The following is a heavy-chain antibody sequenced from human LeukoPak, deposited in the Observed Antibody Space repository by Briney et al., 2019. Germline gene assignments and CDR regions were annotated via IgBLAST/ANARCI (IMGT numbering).Heavy chain of an antibody. CDR3: ARDPAYYYDSSGCDY. J-gene: IGHJ4*02. D-gene: IGHD3-22*01. CDR1: GYTFTSYG. V-gene: IGHV1-18*01. Sequence: AASVTVSCKASGYTFTSYGISWVRQAPGQGLEGMGWISAYNGNTNYAQKLQGRVTMTTDTSTSTAYMELRSLRSDDTAVYYCARDPAYYYDSSGCDYWGQGTLVTVSS. CDR2: ISAYNGNT.